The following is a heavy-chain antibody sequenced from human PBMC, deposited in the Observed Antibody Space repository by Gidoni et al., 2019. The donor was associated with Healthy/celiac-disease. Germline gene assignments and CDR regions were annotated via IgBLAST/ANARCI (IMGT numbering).Heavy chain of an antibody. D-gene: IGHD5-18*01. J-gene: IGHJ4*02. Sequence: RDNSKNTLYLQMNSLRAEDTAVYYCAKDRIQLWSRAFDYWGQGTLVTVSS. CDR3: AKDRIQLWSRAFDY. V-gene: IGHV3-23*01.